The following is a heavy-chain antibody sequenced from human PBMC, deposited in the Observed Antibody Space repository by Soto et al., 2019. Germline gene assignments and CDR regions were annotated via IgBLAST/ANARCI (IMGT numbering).Heavy chain of an antibody. J-gene: IGHJ4*02. CDR2: INPNSGGT. CDR3: ARDFGTVAGTFPYFDY. Sequence: ASVKVSCKASGYTFTGYYMHWVRQATGQGLEWMGWINPNSGGTNYAQKFQGWVTMTRDTSISTAYMELSRLRSDDTAVYYCARDFGTVAGTFPYFDYWGQGTLVTVSS. CDR1: GYTFTGYY. V-gene: IGHV1-2*04. D-gene: IGHD6-19*01.